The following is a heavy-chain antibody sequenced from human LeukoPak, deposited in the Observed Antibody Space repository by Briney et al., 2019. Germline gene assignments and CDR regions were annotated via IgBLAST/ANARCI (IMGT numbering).Heavy chain of an antibody. V-gene: IGHV1-69*04. CDR2: IIPILGIA. Sequence: SVKVSCKASGGTFSSYAISWVRQAPGQGLEWMGRIIPILGIANYAQKFQGRVTTTADKSTSTAYMELSSLRSEDTAVYYCARGDSSSWYYFDYWGQGTLVTVSS. CDR1: GGTFSSYA. J-gene: IGHJ4*02. D-gene: IGHD6-13*01. CDR3: ARGDSSSWYYFDY.